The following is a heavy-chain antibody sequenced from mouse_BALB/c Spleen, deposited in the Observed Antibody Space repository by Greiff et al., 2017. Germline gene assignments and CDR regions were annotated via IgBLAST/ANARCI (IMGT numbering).Heavy chain of an antibody. CDR3: ARERGNRLAWFAY. Sequence: DVQLVESGGGLVKPGGSLKLSCAASGFTFSDYYMYWVRQTPEKRLEWVATISDGGSYTYYPDSVKGRFTISRDNAKNNLYLQMSSLKSEDTAMYYCARERGNRLAWFAYWGQGTLVTVSA. J-gene: IGHJ3*01. CDR1: GFTFSDYY. CDR2: ISDGGSYT. V-gene: IGHV5-4*02. D-gene: IGHD2-14*01.